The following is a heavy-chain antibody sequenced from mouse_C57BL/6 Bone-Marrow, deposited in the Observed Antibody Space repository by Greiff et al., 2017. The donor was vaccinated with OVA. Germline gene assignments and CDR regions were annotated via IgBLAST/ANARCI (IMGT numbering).Heavy chain of an antibody. J-gene: IGHJ4*01. CDR1: GFTFSDYG. Sequence: EVQVVESGGGLVKPGGSLKLSCAASGFTFSDYGMHWVRQAPEKGLEWVAYISSGSSTIYYADTVKGRFTISRDNAKNTLFLQMTSLRSEDTAMYYCARGHGSSYDYAMDYWGQGTSVTVSS. CDR3: ARGHGSSYDYAMDY. V-gene: IGHV5-17*01. D-gene: IGHD1-1*01. CDR2: ISSGSSTI.